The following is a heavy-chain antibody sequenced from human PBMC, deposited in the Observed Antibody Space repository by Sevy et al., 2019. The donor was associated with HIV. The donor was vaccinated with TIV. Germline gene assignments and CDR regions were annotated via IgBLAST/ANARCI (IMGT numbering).Heavy chain of an antibody. D-gene: IGHD2-2*01. CDR3: AKVLHIVVVPAAIDYYYGMDV. CDR2: IRFDGTIK. V-gene: IGHV3-30*02. Sequence: GGSLRLSCAASGFTLSTYGMHWVRRAPGKGLEWVAFIRFDGTIKYYTDSVKGRLTISRDNSKNTLYLQMNSLRAEDTAVYFCAKVLHIVVVPAAIDYYYGMDVWGQGSTVTVSS. J-gene: IGHJ6*02. CDR1: GFTLSTYG.